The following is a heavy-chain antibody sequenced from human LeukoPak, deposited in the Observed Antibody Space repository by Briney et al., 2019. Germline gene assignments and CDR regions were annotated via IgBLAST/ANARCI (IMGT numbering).Heavy chain of an antibody. D-gene: IGHD5-18*01. CDR1: GFTFSSYG. CDR3: ARGSAYSYSFTGRERTKSRLDY. Sequence: GGSLRLSCAASGFTFSSYGMHWVRQAPGKGLEWVAVISYDGSNKYYADSVKGRFTFSRDNSKNTLYLQMNSLRAEDMAVYYCARGSAYSYSFTGRERTKSRLDYWGQGTLVTVSS. J-gene: IGHJ4*02. CDR2: ISYDGSNK. V-gene: IGHV3-30*03.